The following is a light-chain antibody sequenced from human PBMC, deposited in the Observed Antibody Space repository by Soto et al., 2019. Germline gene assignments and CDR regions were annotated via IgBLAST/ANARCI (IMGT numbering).Light chain of an antibody. V-gene: IGKV1-6*01. CDR1: QDINNY. CDR2: AAS. CDR3: QQVHGYPRHIT. J-gene: IGKJ4*01. Sequence: AIQMTQSPSSLSASVGDRVTITCQASQDINNYLNWSQQKPGQAPKLLIYAASTPQSGVPSPSSGSGSGTDFTLTITSLHPQHFATYYCQQVHGYPRHITFGQGTTVEIK.